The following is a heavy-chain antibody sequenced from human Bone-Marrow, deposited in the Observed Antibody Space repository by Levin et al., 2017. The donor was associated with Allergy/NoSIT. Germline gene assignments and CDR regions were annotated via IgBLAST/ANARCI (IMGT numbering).Heavy chain of an antibody. Sequence: GESLKISCKASGFTFTDYYIHWVRQAPGRGLEWMGWINPNSGGTYYAQNFQGRVTMTRDTSINTAYMELKRLRSDDTAVYYCARDGTIGYCSGGSCYRVPLYYTGVWGKGTTVTVSS. J-gene: IGHJ6*03. CDR3: ARDGTIGYCSGGSCYRVPLYYTGV. CDR2: INPNSGGT. V-gene: IGHV1-2*02. D-gene: IGHD2-15*01. CDR1: GFTFTDYY.